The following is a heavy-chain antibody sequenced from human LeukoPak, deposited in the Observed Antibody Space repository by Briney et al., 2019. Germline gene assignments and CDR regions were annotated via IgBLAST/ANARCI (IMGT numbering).Heavy chain of an antibody. J-gene: IGHJ4*02. CDR2: IYSGGST. D-gene: IGHD3-22*01. CDR1: GFTFSTYA. CDR3: ARDRAYYYDSSARAAN. Sequence: SGGSLRLSCAASGFTFSTYAMSWVRQAPGKGLEWVSVIYSGGSTYYADSVKGRFTISRDNSKNTLYLQMNSLRAEDTAVYYCARDRAYYYDSSARAANWGQGTLVTVSS. V-gene: IGHV3-53*01.